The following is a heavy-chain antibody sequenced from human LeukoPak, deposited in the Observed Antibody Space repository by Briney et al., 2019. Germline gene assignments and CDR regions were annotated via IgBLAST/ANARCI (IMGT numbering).Heavy chain of an antibody. V-gene: IGHV1-69*05. CDR2: IIPIFGTA. J-gene: IGHJ4*02. D-gene: IGHD3-3*01. Sequence: SVKVSCKASGGTFSSYAISSVRQAPGQGVEWMGRIIPIFGTANYAQKFQGRVTITTDESTSTAYMELSSLTSEDTAMYYCAREVWSGYYDYFDYWGQGTLVTVSS. CDR3: AREVWSGYYDYFDY. CDR1: GGTFSSYA.